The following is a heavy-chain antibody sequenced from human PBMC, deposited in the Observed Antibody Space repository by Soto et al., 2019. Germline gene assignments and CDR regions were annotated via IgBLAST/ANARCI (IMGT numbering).Heavy chain of an antibody. CDR3: SRLGEDCSSTSCYLGYYYAMDV. J-gene: IGHJ6*02. CDR1: GGSISSGGYY. D-gene: IGHD2-2*01. V-gene: IGHV4-31*03. CDR2: IYYSGRT. Sequence: QVQLQESGPGLVKPSQTLSLTCSVSGGSISSGGYYWSWIRQHPGKGLEWIGYIYYSGRTFYNPSLNSRVRLSVDTSKNQFSLKLSSVTAADAGVYYCSRLGEDCSSTSCYLGYYYAMDVWGQGTTVTVSS.